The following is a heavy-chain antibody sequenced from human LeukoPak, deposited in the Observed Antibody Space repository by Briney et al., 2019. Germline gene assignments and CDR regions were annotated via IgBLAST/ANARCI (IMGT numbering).Heavy chain of an antibody. CDR3: ARLSLKAMRDY. D-gene: IGHD2-2*01. Sequence: SVKVSCKASGGTFSSYAISWVRQAPGQGLEWMGGIIPIFGTANYAQKFQGRVTMTRNTSISTAYMELSSLRSEDTAVYYCARLSLKAMRDYWGQGTLVTVSS. V-gene: IGHV1-69*05. J-gene: IGHJ4*02. CDR2: IIPIFGTA. CDR1: GGTFSSYA.